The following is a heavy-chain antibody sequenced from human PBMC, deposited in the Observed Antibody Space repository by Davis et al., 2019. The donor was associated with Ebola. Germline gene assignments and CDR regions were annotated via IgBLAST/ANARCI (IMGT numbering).Heavy chain of an antibody. V-gene: IGHV6-1*01. J-gene: IGHJ6*04. CDR3: ARGWLRSGLDV. CDR2: TYYSSTWYN. D-gene: IGHD5-12*01. CDR1: GDRFAVGSGG. Sequence: HSQTLSLTCAISGDRFAVGSGGWNWIRQSPSRGLEWLGRTYYSSTWYNGYAESVKSRINISPDTAKNQFSLHLNSVTPEDTDVYYCARGWLRSGLDVWGKGAAVIVSS.